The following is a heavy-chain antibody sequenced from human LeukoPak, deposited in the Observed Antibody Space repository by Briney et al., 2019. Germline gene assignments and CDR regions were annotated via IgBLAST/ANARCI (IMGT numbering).Heavy chain of an antibody. D-gene: IGHD2-15*01. J-gene: IGHJ4*02. CDR3: ARDNGVAFDY. Sequence: GGSLRLSCAASGFIFSGNYMTWVRQAPGKGLEWVANINQGASAAAYGDSVRGRFTISRDNANNLVYLQMNSLRAEDTAVYYCARDNGVAFDYWGQGTLVTVSS. V-gene: IGHV3-7*01. CDR1: GFIFSGNY. CDR2: INQGASAA.